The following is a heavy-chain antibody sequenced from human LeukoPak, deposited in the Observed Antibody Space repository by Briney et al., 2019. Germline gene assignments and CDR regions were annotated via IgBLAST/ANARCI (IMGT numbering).Heavy chain of an antibody. V-gene: IGHV4-38-2*01. CDR3: VNYYSSNGYFDY. D-gene: IGHD4-11*01. CDR1: GYSISSGYY. J-gene: IGHJ4*03. CDR2: IYHSGST. Sequence: SETLSLTCAVSGYSISSGYYWGWIRQPPGKGLEWIGSIYHSGSTNYNPSLKSRVTMSVDTSKNQFSLNLSSVTAADTAVYYCVNYYSSNGYFDYWGQGTLVTVSS.